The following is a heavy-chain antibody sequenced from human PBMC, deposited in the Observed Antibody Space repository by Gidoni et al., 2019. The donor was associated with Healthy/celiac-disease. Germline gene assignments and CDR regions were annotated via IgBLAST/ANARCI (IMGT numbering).Heavy chain of an antibody. Sequence: QVQLQPWGAGLLKPSETLSLTCAVYGGSFSGYYWSWIRQPPGQGLEWIGEINQSGSTNYNPSLKSRVTISVDTSKNQFSLKLSSVTAADTAVYYCARGHYRLFYWGQGTLVTVSS. V-gene: IGHV4-34*01. CDR2: INQSGST. J-gene: IGHJ4*02. CDR1: GGSFSGYY. D-gene: IGHD1-26*01. CDR3: ARGHYRLFY.